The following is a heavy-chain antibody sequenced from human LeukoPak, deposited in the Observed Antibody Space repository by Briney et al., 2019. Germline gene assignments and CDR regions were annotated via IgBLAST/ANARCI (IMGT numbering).Heavy chain of an antibody. CDR3: ARRVGGYSYGYYYYYMDV. CDR1: GFTFSDYY. V-gene: IGHV5-51*01. J-gene: IGHJ6*03. D-gene: IGHD5-18*01. Sequence: GGSLRLSCAASGFTFSDYYMSWIRQAPGKGLEWMGIIYPGDSDTRYSPSFQGQVTISADKSISTAYLQWSSLKASDTAMYYCARRVGGYSYGYYYYYMDVWGKGTTVTVSS. CDR2: IYPGDSDT.